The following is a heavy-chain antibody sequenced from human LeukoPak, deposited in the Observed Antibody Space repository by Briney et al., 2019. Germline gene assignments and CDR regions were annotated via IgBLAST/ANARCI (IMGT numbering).Heavy chain of an antibody. V-gene: IGHV4-34*01. CDR2: INHSGST. Sequence: PSETLSLTCAVYGGSFSGYYWSWIRQPPGKGLEWIGEINHSGSTNYNPSLKSRVTISVDTSKNQFSLKLSSVTAADKAVYYCARFSEMATIAESDYWGQGTLVTVSS. J-gene: IGHJ4*02. D-gene: IGHD5-24*01. CDR1: GGSFSGYY. CDR3: ARFSEMATIAESDY.